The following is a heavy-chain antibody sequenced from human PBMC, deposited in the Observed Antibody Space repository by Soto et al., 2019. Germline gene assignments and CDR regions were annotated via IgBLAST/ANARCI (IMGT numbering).Heavy chain of an antibody. Sequence: PSETLSLTCAVSCGSISSGGYSWSWIRQPPGKGLEWIGYIYHSGSTYYNPSLKSRVTISVDRSKNQFSLKLSSVTAADTAVYYCASARGAMVDYYYYGMDVWGQGTTVTVSS. CDR2: IYHSGST. CDR1: CGSISSGGYS. V-gene: IGHV4-30-2*01. J-gene: IGHJ6*02. CDR3: ASARGAMVDYYYYGMDV. D-gene: IGHD5-18*01.